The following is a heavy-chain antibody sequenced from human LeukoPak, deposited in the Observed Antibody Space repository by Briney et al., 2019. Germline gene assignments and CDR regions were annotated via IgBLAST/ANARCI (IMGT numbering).Heavy chain of an antibody. V-gene: IGHV4-38-2*02. D-gene: IGHD5-18*01. J-gene: IGHJ4*02. CDR2: INHSGST. Sequence: SETLSLTCTVSGYSISSGYYWGWIRQPPGKGLEWIGEINHSGSTNYNPSLKSRVTISVDTSKNQFSLKLSSVTAADTAVYYCARRENTRYSYGPGYFDYWGQGTLVTVSS. CDR3: ARRENTRYSYGPGYFDY. CDR1: GYSISSGYY.